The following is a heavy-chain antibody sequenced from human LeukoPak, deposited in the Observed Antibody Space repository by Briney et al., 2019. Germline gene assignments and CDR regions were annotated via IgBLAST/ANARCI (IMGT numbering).Heavy chain of an antibody. V-gene: IGHV3-21*01. CDR3: ARGGVADRILFDY. J-gene: IGHJ4*02. D-gene: IGHD2-15*01. CDR2: ISTSSSYI. CDR1: GFTFNRYN. Sequence: PGGSLRLSCAASGFTFNRYNMNWVRRAPGKGLEWVSSISTSSSYIYYADSVRGRFTISRDNAKNSLYLQMNSLRAEDTAVYYCARGGVADRILFDYWGQGTLVTVSS.